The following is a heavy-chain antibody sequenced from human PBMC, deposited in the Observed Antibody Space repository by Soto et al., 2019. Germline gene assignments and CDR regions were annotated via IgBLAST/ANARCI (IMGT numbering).Heavy chain of an antibody. D-gene: IGHD6-13*01. V-gene: IGHV4-4*02. CDR3: ARARATIAAAAIFDC. J-gene: IGHJ4*02. Sequence: QVQLQESGPGLVKPSGTLSLTCAVSGGSISTSNWWSWVRQPPGKGLEWIGEVYRTGSTNYNPSLESRLPXSLAXSXSQFSLKLTSVTAADTAVYYCARARATIAAAAIFDCWGQGTLVTVSS. CDR1: GGSISTSNW. CDR2: VYRTGST.